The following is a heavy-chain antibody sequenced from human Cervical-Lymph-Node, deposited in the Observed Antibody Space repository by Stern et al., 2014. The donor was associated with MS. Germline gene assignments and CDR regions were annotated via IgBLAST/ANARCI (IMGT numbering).Heavy chain of an antibody. CDR1: GFSLSTSGMC. CDR3: ARIPYYYGSGXXXFDY. CDR2: IDWDDDK. V-gene: IGHV2-70*01. J-gene: IGHJ4*02. D-gene: IGHD3-10*01. Sequence: QVTLRESGPALVKPTQTLTLTCTFSGFSLSTSGMCVSWIRQPPGKALEWLALIDWDDDKYYSTSLKTRLTISKDTSKNQVVLTMTNMDPVDTATYYCARIPYYYGSGXXXFDYWGQGTLVTVSS.